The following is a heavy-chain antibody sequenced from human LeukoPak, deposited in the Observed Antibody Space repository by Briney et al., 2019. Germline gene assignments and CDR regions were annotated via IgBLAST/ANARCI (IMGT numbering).Heavy chain of an antibody. J-gene: IGHJ4*02. Sequence: GGSLRLSCAASGFTVSSNYMSWVRQAPGKGLEWVSMIYSGGSTFYADSVKGRFTISRDNSKNTLYLQMNSLRADDTAVYYCARDLIFDYWGPGTLVTVSS. CDR1: GFTVSSNY. D-gene: IGHD3-16*01. V-gene: IGHV3-53*01. CDR3: ARDLIFDY. CDR2: IYSGGST.